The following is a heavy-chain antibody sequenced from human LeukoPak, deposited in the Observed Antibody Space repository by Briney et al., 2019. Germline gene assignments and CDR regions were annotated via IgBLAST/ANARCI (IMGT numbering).Heavy chain of an antibody. CDR3: ASTLYGSGSYYYYGMDV. CDR1: GYSFTSYW. V-gene: IGHV5-51*01. Sequence: GESLKISCKGSGYSFTSYWIGWVRQMPGKGLEWMGIIYPGDSDTRYSPSFQGQVTISADKSISTAYLQWSSLKASDTAMYYCASTLYGSGSYYYYGMDVWGQGTTVTVSS. CDR2: IYPGDSDT. D-gene: IGHD3-10*01. J-gene: IGHJ6*02.